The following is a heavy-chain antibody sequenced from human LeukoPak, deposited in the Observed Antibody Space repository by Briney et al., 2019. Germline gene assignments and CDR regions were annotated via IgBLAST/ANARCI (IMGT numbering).Heavy chain of an antibody. CDR2: IKQDGSEK. D-gene: IGHD3-22*01. J-gene: IGHJ4*02. CDR1: GFTFSSYW. V-gene: IGHV3-7*01. Sequence: GGSLRLSCAASGFTFSSYWMSWVRQAPGKGLEWVANIKQDGSEKYYVDSVKGRFTISRDNAKNSLYLQMNSLRAEDTAVYYCARGYYDSSGYYPDHFDYWGQGTLVTVSS. CDR3: ARGYYDSSGYYPDHFDY.